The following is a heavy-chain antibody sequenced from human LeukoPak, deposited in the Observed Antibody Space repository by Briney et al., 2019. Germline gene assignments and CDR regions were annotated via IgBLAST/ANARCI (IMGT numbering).Heavy chain of an antibody. CDR3: ARSHTYYDFWSGYYTGSGDYGMDV. Sequence: SETLSLTCAVYGGSFSGYYWSWIRQPPGKGLEWIGEINHSGSTNYNPSLKSRVTISVDTSKNQFSLKLSSVTAADTAVYYCARSHTYYDFWSGYYTGSGDYGMDVWGRGTTVTVSS. V-gene: IGHV4-34*01. D-gene: IGHD3-3*01. J-gene: IGHJ6*02. CDR2: INHSGST. CDR1: GGSFSGYY.